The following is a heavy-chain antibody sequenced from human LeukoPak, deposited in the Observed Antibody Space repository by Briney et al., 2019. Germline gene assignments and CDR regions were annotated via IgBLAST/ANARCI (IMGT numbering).Heavy chain of an antibody. D-gene: IGHD4-17*01. CDR1: GFTVSSNY. J-gene: IGHJ4*02. CDR3: ARGNEYGDYYFDY. Sequence: PGGSLRLSCAASGFTVSSNYMNWVRQAPGKGLEWVSVIYSGGSTYYADSAKGRFTISRDNSKNTLYLQTNSLRAEDTAVYYCARGNEYGDYYFDYWGQGTLVTVSS. CDR2: IYSGGST. V-gene: IGHV3-66*01.